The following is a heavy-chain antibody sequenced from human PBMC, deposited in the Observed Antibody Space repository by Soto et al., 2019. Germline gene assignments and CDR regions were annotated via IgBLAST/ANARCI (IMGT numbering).Heavy chain of an antibody. J-gene: IGHJ4*02. Sequence: QVHLQESGPGLVKPSETLSLTCAISGGSTSSSDWWTWVRQPPGEGLEWIGEIHRDGVTNYNSSLKSRLTISPYQATTQCSLSLTSVPAADAAVYFCAGRPEIHPRWGQGILVPVSS. V-gene: IGHV4-4*02. D-gene: IGHD1-26*01. CDR3: AGRPEIHPR. CDR2: IHRDGVT. CDR1: GGSTSSSDW.